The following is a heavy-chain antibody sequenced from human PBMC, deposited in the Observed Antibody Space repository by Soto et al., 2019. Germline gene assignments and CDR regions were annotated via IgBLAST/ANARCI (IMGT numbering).Heavy chain of an antibody. CDR2: ISGSGGST. CDR1: GFTFSSYA. Sequence: EVQLLESGGGLVQPGGSLRLSCAASGFTFSSYAMSWVRQPPGKGLEWVSAISGSGGSTYYADSVKGRFTISRDNSKKTLYLQMNSLRAEDTAVYYCAKLSGSYPYGVDYWGQGTLVTVSS. D-gene: IGHD1-26*01. CDR3: AKLSGSYPYGVDY. V-gene: IGHV3-23*01. J-gene: IGHJ4*02.